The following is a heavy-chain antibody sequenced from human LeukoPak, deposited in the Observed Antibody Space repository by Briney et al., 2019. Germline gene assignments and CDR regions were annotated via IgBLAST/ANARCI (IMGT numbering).Heavy chain of an antibody. D-gene: IGHD3-22*01. V-gene: IGHV4-34*01. CDR3: ARGEIDSSGYYYIGYFDY. CDR2: INHSGST. Sequence: SETLSLTCAAYGGSLSGYYWSWIRQPPGKGLEWIGEINHSGSTNYNPSLKSRVTISVDTSKNQFSLKLSSVTAADTAVYYCARGEIDSSGYYYIGYFDYWGQGTLVTVSS. J-gene: IGHJ4*02. CDR1: GGSLSGYY.